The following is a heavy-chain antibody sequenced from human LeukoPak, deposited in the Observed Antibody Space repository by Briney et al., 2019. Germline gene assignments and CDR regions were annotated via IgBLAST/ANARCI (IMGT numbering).Heavy chain of an antibody. CDR3: ARGGSAAFFDY. Sequence: GGSLRLFCAASGFIVSSNYMSWVRQAPGKGLEGGSVIYSGGSTYYSDSVKGRFTISRDNSKNTLYLQMNSLRAEDTAVYFCARGGSAAFFDYWGQGTLVTVSS. CDR2: IYSGGST. D-gene: IGHD2-2*01. CDR1: GFIVSSNY. V-gene: IGHV3-66*01. J-gene: IGHJ4*02.